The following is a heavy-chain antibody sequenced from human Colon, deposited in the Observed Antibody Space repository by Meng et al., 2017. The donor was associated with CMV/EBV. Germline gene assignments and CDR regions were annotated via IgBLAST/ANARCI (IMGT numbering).Heavy chain of an antibody. D-gene: IGHD2-2*01. CDR2: ISVYHGDT. CDR3: ARNYCSSVDCNLGDGLNM. CDR1: GYTFTSYG. J-gene: IGHJ3*02. V-gene: IGHV1-18*01. Sequence: ASVKVSCKASGYTFTSYGISWVRQAPGQGLEWMGWISVYHGDTAYAHKFQDRVTMTTDTSTSTAYMELRRLTSDDTADYYCARNYCSSVDCNLGDGLNMWGQGTRVTVSS.